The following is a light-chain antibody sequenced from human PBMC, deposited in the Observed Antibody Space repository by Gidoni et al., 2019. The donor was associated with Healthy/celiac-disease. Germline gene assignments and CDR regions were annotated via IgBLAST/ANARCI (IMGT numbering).Light chain of an antibody. CDR3: QQYGSSPQT. J-gene: IGKJ2*01. V-gene: IGKV3-20*01. CDR2: GAA. CDR1: QSVSSSY. Sequence: EIVFTQSPGTLSLSPGERATLSCRASQSVSSSYLAWYQQKPGQAPRLLIYGAASRATGIPDRCSGSGSGTDFTLTINRLEPEDFAVYYCQQYGSSPQTFGQXTKLEIK.